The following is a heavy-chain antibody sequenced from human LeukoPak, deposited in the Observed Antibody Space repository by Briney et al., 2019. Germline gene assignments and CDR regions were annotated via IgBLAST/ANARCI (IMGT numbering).Heavy chain of an antibody. V-gene: IGHV3-15*01. CDR2: IKSKTEGGTT. CDR1: GFTFNNAW. CDR3: TRYSSSGWV. Sequence: GGSLRLSCAASGFTFNNAWMNWVRQAPGKGLEWVGRIKSKTEGGTTDYAAPVKGRFTISRDDSKNTLYLQMNSLKTDDTAVYYCTRYSSSGWVWGQGTLVTVSS. J-gene: IGHJ4*02. D-gene: IGHD6-19*01.